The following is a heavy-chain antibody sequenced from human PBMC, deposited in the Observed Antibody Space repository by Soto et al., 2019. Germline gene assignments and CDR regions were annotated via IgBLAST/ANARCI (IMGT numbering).Heavy chain of an antibody. CDR1: GYTFTGYY. Sequence: ASVKVSCKASGYTFTGYYMHWVRQAPGQGLEWMGWINPNSGGTNYAQKFQGRVTMTRDTSISTAYMELSRLRSHDTAVYYCAREKDSNFPNWFDPWGQGTLVTVSS. V-gene: IGHV1-2*02. D-gene: IGHD1-7*01. CDR2: INPNSGGT. CDR3: AREKDSNFPNWFDP. J-gene: IGHJ5*02.